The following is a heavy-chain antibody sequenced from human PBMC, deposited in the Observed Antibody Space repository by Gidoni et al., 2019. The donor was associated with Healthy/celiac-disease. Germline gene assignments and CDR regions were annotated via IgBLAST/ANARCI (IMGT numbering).Heavy chain of an antibody. CDR3: ARGSGRWLQKKGRDRKYYFDY. D-gene: IGHD6-19*01. CDR1: GGSFSGYY. V-gene: IGHV4-34*01. CDR2: INHSGST. Sequence: QVQLQQWGAGLLKPSETLSLTCAVYGGSFSGYYWSGIRQPPGKGLEWIGEINHSGSTNYNPSLKSRVTISVDTSKNQFSLKLSSVTAADTAVYYCARGSGRWLQKKGRDRKYYFDYWGQGTLVTVSS. J-gene: IGHJ4*02.